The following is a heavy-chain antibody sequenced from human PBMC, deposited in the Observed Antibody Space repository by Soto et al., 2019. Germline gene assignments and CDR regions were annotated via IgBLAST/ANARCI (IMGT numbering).Heavy chain of an antibody. CDR3: AILGLDVDS. D-gene: IGHD3-16*01. CDR1: GDTPSTYA. Sequence: QVQLVQSGAEVQKPGSSVNVSCKASGDTPSTYAISWVRQAPGQGLEWMGGIIPILGTPNYAQRFQGRITSSADRSTRRTYMELNSVTSDDTAVFYCAILGLDVDSWGQGTLVIVSS. V-gene: IGHV1-69*14. CDR2: IIPILGTP. J-gene: IGHJ4*02.